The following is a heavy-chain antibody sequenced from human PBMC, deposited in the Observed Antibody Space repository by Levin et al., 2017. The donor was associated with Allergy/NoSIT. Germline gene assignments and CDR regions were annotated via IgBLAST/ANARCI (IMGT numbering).Heavy chain of an antibody. J-gene: IGHJ4*02. CDR1: GGSISSSSYY. CDR2: IYYSGST. Sequence: SETLSLTCTVSGGSISSSSYYWGWIRQPPGKGLEWIGSIYYSGSTYYNPSLKSRVTISVDTSKNQFSLKLSSVTAADTAVYYCARQSQRFGELPFLFDYWGQGTLVTVSS. CDR3: ARQSQRFGELPFLFDY. V-gene: IGHV4-39*01. D-gene: IGHD3-10*01.